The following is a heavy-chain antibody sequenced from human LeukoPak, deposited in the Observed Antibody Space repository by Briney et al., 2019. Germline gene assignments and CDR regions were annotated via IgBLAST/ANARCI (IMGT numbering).Heavy chain of an antibody. D-gene: IGHD2-15*01. CDR1: GFTFSNYN. V-gene: IGHV1-69*13. Sequence: GASVKVSCKASGFTFSNYNINWVRQAPGQGLEWMGGIIPIFGTANYAQKFQGRVTITADESTSTAYMELSSLRSEDTAVYYCVGGGDAFDIWGQGTMVTVSS. CDR3: VGGGDAFDI. J-gene: IGHJ3*02. CDR2: IIPIFGTA.